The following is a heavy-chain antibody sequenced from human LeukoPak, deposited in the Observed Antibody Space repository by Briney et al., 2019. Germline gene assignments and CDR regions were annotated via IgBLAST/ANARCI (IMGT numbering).Heavy chain of an antibody. Sequence: SETLSLTCAVYGGSFSGYYWSWIRQRQGTGLERIGEINHSGSTNYNPSLKSRVTISVDASKNQFSLKLSSVTAADTAVYYCARGARSAYYYDSSEAFDIWGQGTMVTVSS. J-gene: IGHJ3*02. D-gene: IGHD3-22*01. CDR1: GGSFSGYY. V-gene: IGHV4-34*01. CDR3: ARGARSAYYYDSSEAFDI. CDR2: INHSGST.